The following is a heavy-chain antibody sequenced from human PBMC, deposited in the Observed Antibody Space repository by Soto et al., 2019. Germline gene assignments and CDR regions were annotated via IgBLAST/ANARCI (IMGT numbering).Heavy chain of an antibody. CDR1: GESISSYY. CDR3: ASSDYSRSSYLDY. V-gene: IGHV4-59*01. Sequence: SETLALTCTVSGESISSYYWSWIRQPPGKGLEWIGYSDYSGSTNYNPSLKSRVTISVDTSKNQFSLKLSSVTAADTAVYYCASSDYSRSSYLDYWGQRTLVTVSS. D-gene: IGHD6-6*01. J-gene: IGHJ4*02. CDR2: SDYSGST.